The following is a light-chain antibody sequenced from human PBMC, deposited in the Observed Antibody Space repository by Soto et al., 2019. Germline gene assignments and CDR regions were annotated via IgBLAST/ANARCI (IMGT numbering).Light chain of an antibody. CDR3: QQYNSYSWT. CDR2: KAY. CDR1: QTINSW. J-gene: IGKJ1*01. V-gene: IGKV1-5*03. Sequence: DIQMTQSPSTLSASVGDRVTITFRASQTINSWLAWYQEKPGKATKQMIYKAYTLKSGVQSRFSGSGSGTEFTLTISSLQPDDFATYYCQQYNSYSWTFGQGTKVDI.